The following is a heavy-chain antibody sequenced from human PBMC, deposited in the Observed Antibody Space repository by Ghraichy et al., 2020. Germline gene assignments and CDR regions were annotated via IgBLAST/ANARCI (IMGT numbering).Heavy chain of an antibody. Sequence: SETLSLTCTVSGGSITNTRYFWGWIRQPPGKGLEWIASIFHSGTTSYNPSLESRVTISVDTSNNQFSLKLRSVTAADAAVYYCARTYYYDSSGYRDWGQGTLVTVSS. CDR1: GGSITNTRYF. D-gene: IGHD3-22*01. V-gene: IGHV4-39*01. CDR2: IFHSGTT. CDR3: ARTYYYDSSGYRD. J-gene: IGHJ4*02.